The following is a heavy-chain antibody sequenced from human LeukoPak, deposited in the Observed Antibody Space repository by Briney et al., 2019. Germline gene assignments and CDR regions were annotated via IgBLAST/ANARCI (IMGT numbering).Heavy chain of an antibody. Sequence: PSQTLSHTCTLSGGSLSSGDYYSRWIRQPPGKRLEWMGYIYYSGSPYYNPSLKSRVTIPENTPKKQFFLKLSALTAARTPVRFCARVVLGYSGYDSIDYWGEGTLVTVSS. CDR2: IYYSGSP. J-gene: IGHJ4*02. CDR1: GGSLSSGDYY. V-gene: IGHV4-30-4*01. D-gene: IGHD5-12*01. CDR3: ARVVLGYSGYDSIDY.